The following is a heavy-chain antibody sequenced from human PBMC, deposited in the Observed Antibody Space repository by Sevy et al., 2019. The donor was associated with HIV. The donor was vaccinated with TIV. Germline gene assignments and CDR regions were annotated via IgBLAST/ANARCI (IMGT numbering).Heavy chain of an antibody. J-gene: IGHJ4*02. Sequence: SETLSLTCSVSGASISRSYWWTWVRQSPGKGLEWIGEVYHSGTTKYNPSLKSRVSISVDTSKNQFSLTLTSVTAADTAIYFCARKHQYSDHWPHFFDYWGQGTLVTVSS. V-gene: IGHV4-4*02. CDR2: VYHSGTT. CDR3: ARKHQYSDHWPHFFDY. D-gene: IGHD2-21*01. CDR1: GASISRSYW.